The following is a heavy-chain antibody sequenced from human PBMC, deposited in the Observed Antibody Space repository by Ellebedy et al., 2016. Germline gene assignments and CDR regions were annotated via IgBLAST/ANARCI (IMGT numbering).Heavy chain of an antibody. CDR3: ARHFPQAQNDKGYWFPRYYFDY. Sequence: GESLKISXAASGFIFNKYAMHWVRQAPGKGLEWVSAISNSGTATYYADSVKGRSTISRDNSNNTLYLQIHSLRPDDTAVYYCARHFPQAQNDKGYWFPRYYFDYWGQGTLVTVSS. J-gene: IGHJ4*02. V-gene: IGHV3-23*01. CDR1: GFIFNKYA. CDR2: ISNSGTAT. D-gene: IGHD3-22*01.